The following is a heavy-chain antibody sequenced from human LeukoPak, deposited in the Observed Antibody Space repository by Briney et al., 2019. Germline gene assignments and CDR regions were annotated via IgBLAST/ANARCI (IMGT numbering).Heavy chain of an antibody. CDR1: GFAFSSYG. D-gene: IGHD3-10*01. Sequence: GGSLRLSCAASGFAFSSYGMHWVRQAPGKGLEWVSSISSSSSYIYYADSVKGRFTISRDNAKNSLYLQMNSLRAEDTAVYYCARLGAPMVRGVIITGDWGQGTLVTVSS. CDR3: ARLGAPMVRGVIITGD. J-gene: IGHJ4*02. V-gene: IGHV3-21*01. CDR2: ISSSSSYI.